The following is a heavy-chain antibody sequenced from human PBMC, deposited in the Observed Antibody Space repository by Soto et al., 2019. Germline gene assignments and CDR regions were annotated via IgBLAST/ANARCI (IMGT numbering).Heavy chain of an antibody. V-gene: IGHV1-69*12. CDR1: GGTFSSYA. D-gene: IGHD2-21*02. CDR3: ARAYCGGDCYLLYAFDI. Sequence: QVQLVQSGAEVKKPGSSVKVSCKASGGTFSSYAISWVRQAPGQGLEWMGGIIPIFGTANHAQKFQGRVTITADESTSTAYMELSSLRSEDTAVYYCARAYCGGDCYLLYAFDIWGQGTMVTVSS. CDR2: IIPIFGTA. J-gene: IGHJ3*02.